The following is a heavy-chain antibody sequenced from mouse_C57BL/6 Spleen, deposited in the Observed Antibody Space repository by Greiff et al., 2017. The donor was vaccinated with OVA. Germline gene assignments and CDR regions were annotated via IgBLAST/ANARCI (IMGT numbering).Heavy chain of an antibody. Sequence: ESGPGLVKPSQSLSLTCSVTGYSITSGYYWNWIRQFPGNKLEWMGYISYDGSNNYNPSLKNRISITRDTSKNQFFLKLNSVTTEDTATYYCARELGYWGQGTLVTVSA. CDR3: ARELGY. V-gene: IGHV3-6*01. J-gene: IGHJ3*01. CDR1: GYSITSGYY. CDR2: ISYDGSN. D-gene: IGHD4-1*01.